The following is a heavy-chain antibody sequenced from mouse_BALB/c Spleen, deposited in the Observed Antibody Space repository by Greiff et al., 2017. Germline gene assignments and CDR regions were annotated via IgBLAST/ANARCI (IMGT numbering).Heavy chain of an antibody. CDR1: GYTFTSYW. CDR2: INPSNGRT. Sequence: VQLQQPGAELVKPGASVKLSCKASGYTFTSYWMHWVKQRPGQGLEWIGEINPSNGRTNYNEKFKSKATLTVDKSSSTAYMQLSSLTSEDSAVYYCARKTGADYFVYWGQGTTLTVSS. J-gene: IGHJ2*01. CDR3: ARKTGADYFVY. V-gene: IGHV1S81*02. D-gene: IGHD4-1*01.